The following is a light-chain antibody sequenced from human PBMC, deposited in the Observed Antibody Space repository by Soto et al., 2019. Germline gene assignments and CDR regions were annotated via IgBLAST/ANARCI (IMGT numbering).Light chain of an antibody. V-gene: IGLV1-51*02. Sequence: QAVVTQPPSVSVAPGQKVTISCSGSSSNIGNNYVSWYQQLPGTAPKLLIYENNKRPSGIPDRFSGSKSGTSATLGITGLQTGDEADYYCGTWDSSLSLWVFGGGTKVTVL. CDR1: SSNIGNNY. CDR3: GTWDSSLSLWV. CDR2: ENN. J-gene: IGLJ3*02.